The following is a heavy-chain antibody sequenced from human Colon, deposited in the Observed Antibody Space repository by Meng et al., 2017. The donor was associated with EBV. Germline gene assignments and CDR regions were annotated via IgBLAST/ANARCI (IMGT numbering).Heavy chain of an antibody. CDR3: TRHTAYSQGY. Sequence: QLQLQESGSGLVKPSETLSLTCAVSGGSISSGGYSWHWIRQPPGKGLQWIGYIYYSGSAFYNPSLKSRVTLSVDRSKNQFSLNLSSVTAADTAVYYCTRHTAYSQGYWGQGTLVTVAS. J-gene: IGHJ4*02. CDR1: GGSISSGGYS. D-gene: IGHD4-11*01. CDR2: IYYSGSA. V-gene: IGHV4-30-2*01.